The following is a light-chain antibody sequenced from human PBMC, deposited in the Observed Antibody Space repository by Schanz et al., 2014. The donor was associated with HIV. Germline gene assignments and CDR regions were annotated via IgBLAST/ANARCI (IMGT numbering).Light chain of an antibody. Sequence: EIVLTQSPGTLSLSPGERATLSCRASQSVSSSYLAWYQQKPGQSPRLLIYDASNRATGIPPRFSGSGSGTAFTLTISRLEPEDFAVYYCQQSGDSGGTFGGGTKVDMK. CDR1: QSVSSSY. J-gene: IGKJ4*01. V-gene: IGKV3-20*01. CDR3: QQSGDSGGT. CDR2: DAS.